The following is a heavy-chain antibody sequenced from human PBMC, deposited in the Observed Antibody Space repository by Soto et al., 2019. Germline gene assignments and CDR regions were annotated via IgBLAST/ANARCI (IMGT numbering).Heavy chain of an antibody. D-gene: IGHD2-8*01. Sequence: SETLSLTCTVSGVSLKSGTYYWSWIRQPPGKGLEWIGYISYSGSTNYNPSLKSRVTISVDKSKNQFSLKLSSVTAADTAVYYCARRGYCTNGVCYYGMDVWGQGTTVTVSS. CDR3: ARRGYCTNGVCYYGMDV. CDR2: ISYSGST. J-gene: IGHJ6*02. V-gene: IGHV4-61*01. CDR1: GVSLKSGTYY.